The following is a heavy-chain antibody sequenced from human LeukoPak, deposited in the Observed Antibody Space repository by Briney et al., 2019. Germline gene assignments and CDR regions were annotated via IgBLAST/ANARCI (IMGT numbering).Heavy chain of an antibody. CDR1: GGSISSYY. Sequence: PSETLSLTCTVSGGSISSYYWSWIRQPPGKGLEWIGNIYYSGSTNYNPSLKSRVTISVDTSKNQFSLKLSSVTAADTAVYYCARDSSGWYYFDYWGQGTLVTVSS. CDR3: ARDSSGWYYFDY. CDR2: IYYSGST. D-gene: IGHD6-19*01. V-gene: IGHV4-59*01. J-gene: IGHJ4*02.